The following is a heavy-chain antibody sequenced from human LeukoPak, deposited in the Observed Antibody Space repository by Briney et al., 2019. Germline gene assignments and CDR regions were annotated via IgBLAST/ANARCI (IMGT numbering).Heavy chain of an antibody. CDR1: GFTFSSYS. CDR3: ARDTWFGELSPIDY. Sequence: GGSLRLSCAASGFTFSSYSMNWVRQAPGKGLEWVSSISGSSSYIYYADSVKGRFTISRDNAKNSLYLQMNSLRAEDTAVYYCARDTWFGELSPIDYWGQGTLVTVSS. J-gene: IGHJ4*02. V-gene: IGHV3-21*01. D-gene: IGHD3-10*01. CDR2: ISGSSSYI.